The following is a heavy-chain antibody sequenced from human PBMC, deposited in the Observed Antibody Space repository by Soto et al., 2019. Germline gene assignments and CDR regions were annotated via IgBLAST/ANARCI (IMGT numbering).Heavy chain of an antibody. Sequence: GGSLRLSCAASGFTFSSYAMSWVRQAPGKGLEWVSAISGSGGSTYYADSVKGRFTISRDNSKNTLYLQTNSLRAEDTAVYYCAKDLRGSSSWYLGWNWFDPWGQGTLVTVSS. J-gene: IGHJ5*02. CDR1: GFTFSSYA. V-gene: IGHV3-23*01. CDR2: ISGSGGST. D-gene: IGHD6-13*01. CDR3: AKDLRGSSSWYLGWNWFDP.